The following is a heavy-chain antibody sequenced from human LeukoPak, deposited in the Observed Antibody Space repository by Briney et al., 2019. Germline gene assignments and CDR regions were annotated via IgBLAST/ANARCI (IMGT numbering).Heavy chain of an antibody. CDR3: ARDGSETTGYDSSGPPLGY. J-gene: IGHJ4*02. CDR1: GGPISSGDYY. D-gene: IGHD3-22*01. CDR2: IYYSGST. Sequence: PSQTLSLTCTVSGGPISSGDYYWSWIRQPPGKGLEWIGYIYYSGSTYYNPSLKSRVTISVDTSKNQFSLKLSSVTAADTAVYYCARDGSETTGYDSSGPPLGYWGQGTLVTVSS. V-gene: IGHV4-30-4*08.